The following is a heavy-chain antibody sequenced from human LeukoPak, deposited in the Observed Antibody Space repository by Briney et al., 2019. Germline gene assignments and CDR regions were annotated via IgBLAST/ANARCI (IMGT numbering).Heavy chain of an antibody. CDR2: IYYSGST. V-gene: IGHV4-39*01. D-gene: IGHD3-10*01. Sequence: TSETLSLTCTVSGGSISSSSYYWGWIRQPPGKGLEWIGSIYYSGSTYYNPSLKSRVTISVDTSKNQFSLKLSSVTAADTAVYYCAGNSPRAGFRERHMCGYFQHWGQGTLVTVSS. CDR3: AGNSPRAGFRERHMCGYFQH. J-gene: IGHJ1*01. CDR1: GGSISSSSYY.